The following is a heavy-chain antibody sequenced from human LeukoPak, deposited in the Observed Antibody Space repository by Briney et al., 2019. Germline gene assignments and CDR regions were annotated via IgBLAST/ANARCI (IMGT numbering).Heavy chain of an antibody. Sequence: GRSLRLSCVASGFTVSSNYMSWVRQAPGKGLEWVSVIYTGGNTYYADSVKGRFTISRDTSRNTLFLQMNSLRAEDTAVYYCARWAARPLGHFDYWGQGTLVTVSS. V-gene: IGHV3-66*01. D-gene: IGHD6-6*01. J-gene: IGHJ4*02. CDR2: IYTGGNT. CDR3: ARWAARPLGHFDY. CDR1: GFTVSSNY.